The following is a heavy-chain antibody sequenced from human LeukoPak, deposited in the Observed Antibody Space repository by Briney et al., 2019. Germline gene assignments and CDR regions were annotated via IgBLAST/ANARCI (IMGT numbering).Heavy chain of an antibody. CDR1: GFTFSSYS. V-gene: IGHV3-21*01. D-gene: IGHD1-26*01. CDR3: AKAGWSGSYFDY. CDR2: ISRSSSYI. Sequence: GGSLRLSCAASGFTFSSYSMNWVRQAPGKGLEWVSSISRSSSYIYYADSVKGRFTISRDNAKNSLYLQMNSLRAEDTAVYYCAKAGWSGSYFDYWGQGTLVTVSS. J-gene: IGHJ4*02.